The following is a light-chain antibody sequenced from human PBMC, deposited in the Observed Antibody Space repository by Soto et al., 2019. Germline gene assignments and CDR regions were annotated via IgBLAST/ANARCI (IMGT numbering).Light chain of an antibody. CDR2: GAS. CDR1: QTVSSNF. CDR3: RQYGRSLEFA. Sequence: EIVLRQSPGTLSLSPGERATLSCRASQTVSSNFLAWYQEKPGQGPRLLIYGASTRATGIPDRFSGSGSGTDFTLTISRLDPEDFAVYYCRQYGRSLEFAVGGGTKVDIK. V-gene: IGKV3-20*01. J-gene: IGKJ4*01.